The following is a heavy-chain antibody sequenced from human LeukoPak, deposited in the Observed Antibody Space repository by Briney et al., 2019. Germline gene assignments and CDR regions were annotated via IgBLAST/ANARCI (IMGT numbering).Heavy chain of an antibody. CDR1: GFTFSSYG. D-gene: IGHD3-9*01. CDR3: AKENGRLYFDWLFHY. V-gene: IGHV3-30*18. J-gene: IGHJ4*02. CDR2: ISYDGSNK. Sequence: GGSLRLSCAASGFTFSSYGMHWVREAPGKGLEGVAVISYDGSNKYYADSVKGRFTISRDNSKNTLYLQMNSLRAEDTAVFYCAKENGRLYFDWLFHYWGQGTLVTVSP.